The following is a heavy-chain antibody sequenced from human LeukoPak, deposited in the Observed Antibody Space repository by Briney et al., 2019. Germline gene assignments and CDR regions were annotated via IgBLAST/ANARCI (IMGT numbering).Heavy chain of an antibody. CDR3: ATEKSGWTITYGMDV. Sequence: GGSLRLSCAASGFTVSRNYIRWGRQTPGEGLERGSVIYSDGDTSYADSVKGRFSISRHNSKNTLYLQMNSLRAEDTAIYYCATEKSGWTITYGMDVWGQGTTVTVSS. J-gene: IGHJ6*01. CDR1: GFTVSRNY. D-gene: IGHD6-19*01. V-gene: IGHV3-53*04. CDR2: IYSDGDT.